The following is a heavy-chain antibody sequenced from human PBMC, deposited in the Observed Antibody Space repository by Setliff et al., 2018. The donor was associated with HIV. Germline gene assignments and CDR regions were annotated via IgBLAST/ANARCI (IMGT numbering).Heavy chain of an antibody. CDR1: GFTFSDVW. CDR2: IKSKVHGGNT. V-gene: IGHV3-15*07. CDR3: ARVMYYYDSRGWGSNQFYGMDV. Sequence: PGGSLRLSCAASGFTFSDVWMHWVRQAPGKGLEWVGRIKSKVHGGNTDYAAPVKGRFTISRDDSKNTLFLHLSSLKSEDTAVYYCARVMYYYDSRGWGSNQFYGMDVWGQGTTVTVSS. D-gene: IGHD3-22*01. J-gene: IGHJ6*02.